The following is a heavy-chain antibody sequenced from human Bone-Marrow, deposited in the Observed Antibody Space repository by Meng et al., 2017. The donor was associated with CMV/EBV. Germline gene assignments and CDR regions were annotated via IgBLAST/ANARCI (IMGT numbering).Heavy chain of an antibody. CDR2: INHSGST. V-gene: IGHV4-34*01. J-gene: IGHJ3*02. CDR3: ARSSLYRRDAFDI. CDR1: GGSFSGYY. D-gene: IGHD1-26*01. Sequence: GSLRLSCAVYGGSFSGYYWSWIRQPPGKGLEWIGEINHSGSTNYNPSLKSRVTISVDTSKNQFSLKLSSVTAADTAVYYCARSSLYRRDAFDIWGQGTTVTVSS.